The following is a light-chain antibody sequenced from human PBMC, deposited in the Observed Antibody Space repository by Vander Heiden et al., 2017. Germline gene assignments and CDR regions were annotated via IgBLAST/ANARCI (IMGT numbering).Light chain of an antibody. J-gene: IGLJ2*01. V-gene: IGLV3-21*02. CDR1: NIGRKR. Sequence: SYVLTQPPSVSVAPGQTASIICGGDNIGRKRVHWYQQKPGQAPVLVVYGDSDRPSGIPERFSGSNSGNTATLTISRVEAGDEADYYCQVWDSNPEHSGQVFAGGTKLTVL. CDR3: QVWDSNPEHSGQV. CDR2: GDS.